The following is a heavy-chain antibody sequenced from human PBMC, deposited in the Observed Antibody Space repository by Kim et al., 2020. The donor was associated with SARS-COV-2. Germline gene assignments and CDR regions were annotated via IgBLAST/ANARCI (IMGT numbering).Heavy chain of an antibody. V-gene: IGHV3-33*01. CDR3: ARADRSGYPDL. D-gene: IGHD3-22*01. CDR1: GFIFSTYG. CDR2: IWNDGSKK. J-gene: IGHJ4*02. Sequence: GGSLRLSCAASGFIFSTYGMHWVRQAPGKGLEWVAVIWNDGSKKDHADSVKGRFTISRDNSKNTLYVEMNGLRVEDTAVYYCARADRSGYPDLWGQGTLVIVSS.